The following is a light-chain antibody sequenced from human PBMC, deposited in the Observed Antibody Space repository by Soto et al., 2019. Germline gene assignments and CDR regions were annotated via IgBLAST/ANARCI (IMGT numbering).Light chain of an antibody. CDR1: QSVSSN. CDR2: GAS. Sequence: EIVMTQSPATLSVSLGERATLSCRASQSVSSNLAWYQQKPGQAPRLLIYGASTRAAGIPARFTGSGSGTEFTLTISSLQSEDFAVYYGQQYNNWPPYTFGQGTKLEIK. V-gene: IGKV3-15*01. J-gene: IGKJ2*01. CDR3: QQYNNWPPYT.